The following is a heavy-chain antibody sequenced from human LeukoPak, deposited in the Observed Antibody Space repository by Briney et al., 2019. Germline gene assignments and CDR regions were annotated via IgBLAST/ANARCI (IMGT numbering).Heavy chain of an antibody. D-gene: IGHD3-22*01. CDR2: IYYSGST. Sequence: PSETLSLTCTVSGGSFSSGSYYWSWLRQPPGKGLEWLGYIYYSGSTNYNPSLKSRVTISVDTSKNQFSLKLSSVTAADTAVYYCARGGYYDSSGYSNWGQGTLVTVSS. CDR3: ARGGYYDSSGYSN. CDR1: GGSFSSGSYY. J-gene: IGHJ4*02. V-gene: IGHV4-61*01.